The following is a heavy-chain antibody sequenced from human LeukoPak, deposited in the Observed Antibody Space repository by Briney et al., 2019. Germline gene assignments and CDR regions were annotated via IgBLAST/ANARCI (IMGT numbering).Heavy chain of an antibody. CDR2: IGTAGDT. CDR3: AREAIGDDAFDI. V-gene: IGHV3-13*01. D-gene: IGHD3-22*01. CDR1: GFTFSSYD. J-gene: IGHJ3*02. Sequence: GGSLRLSCAASGFTFSSYDMHWVRQATGKGLEWASAIGTAGDTYYPGSVKGRFTISRENAKNSLYLQMNSLRAGDTAVYYCAREAIGDDAFDIWGQGTMVTVSS.